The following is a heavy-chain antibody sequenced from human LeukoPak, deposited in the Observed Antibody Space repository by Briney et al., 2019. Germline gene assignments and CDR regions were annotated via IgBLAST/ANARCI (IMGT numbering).Heavy chain of an antibody. J-gene: IGHJ4*02. D-gene: IGHD2-15*01. V-gene: IGHV3-74*01. CDR2: ISTDGYTT. CDR3: VVGGSPGY. CDR1: GLAFSAYK. Sequence: GGSLRLSCAASGLAFSAYKMHWVRQAPRKGMVWVSRISTDGYTTDYADFVQGRFTASRDNTKNTWSLEMNSLRAEDTAVYYCVVGGSPGYWGQGTLVTVSS.